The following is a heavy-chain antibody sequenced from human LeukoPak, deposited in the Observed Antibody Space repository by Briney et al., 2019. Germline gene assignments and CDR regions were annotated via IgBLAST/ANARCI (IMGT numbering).Heavy chain of an antibody. V-gene: IGHV3-7*01. J-gene: IGHJ4*02. Sequence: GGSLRLSCAASGFTFSSYWMSWVRQAPGKGLEWVANIKQDGSEKYYVDSVKGRFTISGDNAKNSLYLQMNSLRAEDTAVYYCARGRSGSSYYFDYWGQGTLVTVSS. D-gene: IGHD1-26*01. CDR3: ARGRSGSSYYFDY. CDR2: IKQDGSEK. CDR1: GFTFSSYW.